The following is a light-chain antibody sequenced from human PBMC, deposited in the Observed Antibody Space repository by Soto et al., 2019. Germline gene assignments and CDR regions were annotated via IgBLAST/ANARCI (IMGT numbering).Light chain of an antibody. Sequence: QSALTQPASVSGSPGQSITISCTGTSSDVGGHDFVSWYQQHPGKAPKLIIYDVSNRPSGVSNRFSASKSGNTASLTISGLQAEDDADYYCSSYTSSNTLVFGGGTKLPS. V-gene: IGLV2-14*01. CDR1: SSDVGGHDF. J-gene: IGLJ2*01. CDR2: DVS. CDR3: SSYTSSNTLV.